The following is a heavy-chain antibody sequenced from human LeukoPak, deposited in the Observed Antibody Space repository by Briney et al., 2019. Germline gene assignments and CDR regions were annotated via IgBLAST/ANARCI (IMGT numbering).Heavy chain of an antibody. V-gene: IGHV7-4-1*02. Sequence: ASVKVSCKASGYTFTSYAMNWVRQAPGQGLEWMGWTNTNTGNPTYTQGFTGRFVFSLDTSVSTAYLQISSLKAEDTAVYYCAREPRIAAAGTTSLFDYWGQGTLVTVSS. CDR2: TNTNTGNP. D-gene: IGHD6-13*01. CDR1: GYTFTSYA. CDR3: AREPRIAAAGTTSLFDY. J-gene: IGHJ4*02.